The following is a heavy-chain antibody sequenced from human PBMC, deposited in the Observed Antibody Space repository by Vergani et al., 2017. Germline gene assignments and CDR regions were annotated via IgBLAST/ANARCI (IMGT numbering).Heavy chain of an antibody. CDR3: VRLPRGPWNFDL. CDR1: GFTFSSYS. CDR2: ISSSSSYI. V-gene: IGHV3-21*02. Sequence: VQLVESGGGLVQPGGSLRLSCTASGFTFSSYSMNWVRQAPGKGLEWVSSISSSSSYIHYSDSLKGRFTISRDNAKSSLYLQMNSLRAEDTGVYYCVRLPRGPWNFDLWGRGTLITVSS. J-gene: IGHJ2*01.